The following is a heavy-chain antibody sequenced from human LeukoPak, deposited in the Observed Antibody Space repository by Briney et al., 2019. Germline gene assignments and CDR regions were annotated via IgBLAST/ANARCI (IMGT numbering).Heavy chain of an antibody. CDR3: ARSSYSYDSSGYYEY. CDR2: IRNKANGYIT. V-gene: IGHV3-72*01. D-gene: IGHD3-22*01. CDR1: GFTFSSYG. J-gene: IGHJ4*02. Sequence: GGSLRLSCAASGFTFSSYGMHWVRQAPGKGLEWVGRIRNKANGYITEYAASVKGRFTISRDDSKNSLYLQMNSLKTEDTAVYFCARSSYSYDSSGYYEYWGQGTLVTVSS.